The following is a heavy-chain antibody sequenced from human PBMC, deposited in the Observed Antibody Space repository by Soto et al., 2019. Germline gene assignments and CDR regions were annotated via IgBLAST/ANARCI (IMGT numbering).Heavy chain of an antibody. Sequence: PSETLSLTCTVSGGSISSYYWSWIRQPPGKGLEWIGNIYYSGSTNYNPSLKSRVPISVDTSKNQFSLKLSSVTAADTAVYYWARVRNYGDSATFDPWGQGTLVTVSS. CDR3: ARVRNYGDSATFDP. CDR2: IYYSGST. J-gene: IGHJ5*02. V-gene: IGHV4-59*01. D-gene: IGHD4-17*01. CDR1: GGSISSYY.